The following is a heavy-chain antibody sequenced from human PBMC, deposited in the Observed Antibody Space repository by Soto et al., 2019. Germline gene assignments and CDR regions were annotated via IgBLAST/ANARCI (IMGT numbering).Heavy chain of an antibody. Sequence: SQTLSLTCAISGESVSTNSATWDWIRQSPSRGLEWLGRTYYRSKWYIDYAMSVRSRITINPDTSKNQVSLLLNSVSPEDTAVYYCAREGRSSFDSWGQGTLVTVSS. CDR3: AREGRSSFDS. CDR2: TYYRSKWYI. J-gene: IGHJ4*02. V-gene: IGHV6-1*01. CDR1: GESVSTNSAT. D-gene: IGHD6-13*01.